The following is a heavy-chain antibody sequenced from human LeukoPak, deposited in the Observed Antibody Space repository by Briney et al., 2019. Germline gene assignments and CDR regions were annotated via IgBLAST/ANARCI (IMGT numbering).Heavy chain of an antibody. V-gene: IGHV4-4*07. CDR1: GFTFGDYA. J-gene: IGHJ6*03. CDR3: AREVADGPKLRYFDLRSYYYMDV. Sequence: GSLRLSCTASGFTFGDYAMSWFRQAPGKGLEWIGRIYTSGSTNYNPSLKSRVTMSVDTSKNQFSLKLSSVTAADTAVYYCAREVADGPKLRYFDLRSYYYMDVWGKGTTVTISS. D-gene: IGHD3-9*01. CDR2: IYTSGST.